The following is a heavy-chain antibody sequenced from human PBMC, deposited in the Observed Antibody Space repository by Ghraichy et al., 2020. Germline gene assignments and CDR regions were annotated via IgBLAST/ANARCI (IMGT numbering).Heavy chain of an antibody. D-gene: IGHD3-3*01. CDR1: GGSISSYY. V-gene: IGHV4-59*01. CDR3: ARDSSVDYDFWSGYPSALDGMDV. J-gene: IGHJ6*02. Sequence: SQTLSLTCTVSGGSISSYYWSWIRQPPGKGLEWIGYIYYSGSTNYNPSLKSRVTISVDTSKNQFSLKLSSVTAADTAVYYCARDSSVDYDFWSGYPSALDGMDVWGQGTTVTVSS. CDR2: IYYSGST.